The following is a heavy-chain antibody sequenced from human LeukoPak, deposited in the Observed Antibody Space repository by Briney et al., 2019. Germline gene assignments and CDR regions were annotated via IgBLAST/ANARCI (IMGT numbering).Heavy chain of an antibody. V-gene: IGHV3-30*04. J-gene: IGHJ4*02. CDR3: AKAGLKYSSGWYTFDY. Sequence: AGGSLRLSCAASAFTFSSYAMHWVRQAPGKGLEWGAVISYDGSNKYYADSVKGRFTISRDNSKNTLYLQMNSLRAENTAVYYCAKAGLKYSSGWYTFDYWGQGTLVTVSS. CDR2: ISYDGSNK. D-gene: IGHD6-19*01. CDR1: AFTFSSYA.